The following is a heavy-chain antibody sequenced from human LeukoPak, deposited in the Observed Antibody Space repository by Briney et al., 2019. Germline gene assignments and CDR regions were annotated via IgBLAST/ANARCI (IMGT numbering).Heavy chain of an antibody. V-gene: IGHV1-18*01. Sequence: GASVKVSCKASGYTFTSYAMNWVRQAPGQGLEWMGWISAYNGNTNYAQKLQGRVTMTTDTSTSTAYMELRSLRSDDTAVYYCARGPSAGYYYYGMDVWGQGTTVTVSS. CDR3: ARGPSAGYYYYGMDV. D-gene: IGHD6-19*01. CDR2: ISAYNGNT. J-gene: IGHJ6*02. CDR1: GYTFTSYA.